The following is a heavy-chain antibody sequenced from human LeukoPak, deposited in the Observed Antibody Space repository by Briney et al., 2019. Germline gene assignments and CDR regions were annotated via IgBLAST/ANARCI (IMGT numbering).Heavy chain of an antibody. J-gene: IGHJ5*02. V-gene: IGHV4-39*01. D-gene: IGHD4-17*01. CDR2: IYYSGST. CDR3: ARQVYYGDYWFDP. Sequence: SETLSLTCTVSGSSISSSSYYWGWIRQPPGKGLEWIGSIYYSGSTYYNPSLKSRVTISVDTSKNQFSLKLSSVTAADTAVYYCARQVYYGDYWFDPWGQGTLVTVSS. CDR1: GSSISSSSYY.